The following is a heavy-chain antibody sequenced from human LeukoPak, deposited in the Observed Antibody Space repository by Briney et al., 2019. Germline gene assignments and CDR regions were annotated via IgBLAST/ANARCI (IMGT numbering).Heavy chain of an antibody. CDR1: GFTFSSYG. CDR3: AKDRITIFGVVIADAFDI. J-gene: IGHJ3*02. D-gene: IGHD3-3*01. CDR2: IRDDGSNK. Sequence: RGSLRLSCAASGFTFSSYGMHSVRQAPGKGLEWVAFIRDDGSNKYYANSVKGRFTISRDNSTNTLYLQMNSLGAEDTAVYYCAKDRITIFGVVIADAFDIWGQGTMVTVSS. V-gene: IGHV3-30*02.